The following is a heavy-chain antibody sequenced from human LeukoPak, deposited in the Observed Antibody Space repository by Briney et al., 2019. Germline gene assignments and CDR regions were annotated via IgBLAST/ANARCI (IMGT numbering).Heavy chain of an antibody. CDR2: IYYSGST. J-gene: IGHJ6*02. CDR1: GGSISSSSYY. CDR3: ASITMVRGVTSYWYYYGMDV. V-gene: IGHV4-39*01. Sequence: TSETLSLTCTVSGGSISSSSYYWGWIRQPPGKGLEWIGSIYYSGSTYYNPSLKSRVTISVDTSKNQFSLKLSSVTAADTAVSYCASITMVRGVTSYWYYYGMDVRGQGTTVTVSS. D-gene: IGHD3-10*01.